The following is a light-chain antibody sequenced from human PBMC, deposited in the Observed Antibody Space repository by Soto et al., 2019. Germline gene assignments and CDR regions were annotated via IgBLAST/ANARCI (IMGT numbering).Light chain of an antibody. CDR1: TSTIGTNF. V-gene: IGLV1-47*02. CDR3: AAWDDNLSTYV. CDR2: SYN. Sequence: QSVLTQPPSAYGTPGRGAPILCPGSTSTIGTNFVYWYQQLPGTAPKVLSHSYNQRPSGVPDRFSGSKSGTSASLAISGLRSEDEADYYCAAWDDNLSTYVFGSGTKVTVL. J-gene: IGLJ1*01.